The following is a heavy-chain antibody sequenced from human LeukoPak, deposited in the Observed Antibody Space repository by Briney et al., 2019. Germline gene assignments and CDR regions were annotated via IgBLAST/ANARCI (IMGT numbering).Heavy chain of an antibody. V-gene: IGHV1-69*13. J-gene: IGHJ3*02. CDR2: SIPTFRTA. CDR1: GGTFSSYA. D-gene: IGHD3-22*01. CDR3: AREKEDSSGYYGHDALDI. Sequence: VKVSCKASGGTFSSYAISWVRQAPGQGLEWMGRSIPTFRTANYAQKFQGRVTITTDESTSTAYMELSSLRSEDTAVYYCAREKEDSSGYYGHDALDIWGQGTMVTVSS.